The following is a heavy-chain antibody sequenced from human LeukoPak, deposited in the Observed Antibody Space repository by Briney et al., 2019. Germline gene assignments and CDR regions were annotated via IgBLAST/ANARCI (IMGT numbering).Heavy chain of an antibody. V-gene: IGHV1-69*13. Sequence: SVKVSCKASGGTFSSYAISWVRQGPGQGLEWMGGIIPIFGTANYAQKFQGRVTITADESTSTAYMELSSLRSEDTAVYYCARWVVGAPRFDPWGQGTLVTVSS. CDR3: ARWVVGAPRFDP. CDR2: IIPIFGTA. J-gene: IGHJ5*02. CDR1: GGTFSSYA. D-gene: IGHD2-21*01.